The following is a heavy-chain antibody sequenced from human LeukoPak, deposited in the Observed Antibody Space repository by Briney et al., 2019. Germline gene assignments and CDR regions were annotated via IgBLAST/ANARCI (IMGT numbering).Heavy chain of an antibody. CDR3: ATSPPGDAFDI. CDR2: IYYSGST. V-gene: IGHV4-30-4*01. CDR1: GGSISSGDYY. J-gene: IGHJ3*02. Sequence: SQTLSLTCTVPGGSISSGDYYWSWIRQPPGKGLEWIGYIYYSGSTYYNPSLKSRVTISVDTSKNQFSLKLSSVTAADTAVYYCATSPPGDAFDIWGQGTMVTVSS.